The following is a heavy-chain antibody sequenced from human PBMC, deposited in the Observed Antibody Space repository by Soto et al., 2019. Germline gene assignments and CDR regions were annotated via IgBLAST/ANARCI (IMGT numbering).Heavy chain of an antibody. D-gene: IGHD4-17*01. Sequence: QVQLVESGGGVVQPGRSLRLSCAASGFTFSSYAMHWVRQAPGKGLEWVAVISYDGSNKYYADSVKGRFTISRDNSKNTLYLQMNSLRAEDTAVYYCARERIHDYGDDGYYYYGMDVWGQGTLVTVSS. J-gene: IGHJ6*02. V-gene: IGHV3-30-3*01. CDR1: GFTFSSYA. CDR2: ISYDGSNK. CDR3: ARERIHDYGDDGYYYYGMDV.